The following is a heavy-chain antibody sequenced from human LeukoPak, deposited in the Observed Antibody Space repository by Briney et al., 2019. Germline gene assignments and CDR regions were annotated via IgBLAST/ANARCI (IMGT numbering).Heavy chain of an antibody. D-gene: IGHD6-6*01. V-gene: IGHV1-2*02. CDR1: GCTFTGYY. CDR2: INPNSGGT. Sequence: ASVKVSCKASGCTFTGYYMHWVRQAPGQGLEWMGWINPNSGGTNYAQKFQGRVTMTRDTSISTAYMELSRLRSDDTAVYYCATSYSSSRGYYYYYMDVWGKGTTVTVSS. CDR3: ATSYSSSRGYYYYYMDV. J-gene: IGHJ6*03.